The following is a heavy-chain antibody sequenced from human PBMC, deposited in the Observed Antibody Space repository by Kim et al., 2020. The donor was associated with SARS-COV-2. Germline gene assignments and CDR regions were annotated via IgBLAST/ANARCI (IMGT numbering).Heavy chain of an antibody. CDR1: GDSVSSNSAA. D-gene: IGHD6-13*01. CDR2: TYYRSKWYN. J-gene: IGHJ6*02. CDR3: ARGAVAAAGQGYYYGMDV. V-gene: IGHV6-1*01. Sequence: SQTLSLTCAISGDSVSSNSAAWNWIRQSPSRGLEWLGRTYYRSKWYNDYAVSVKSRITINPDTSKNQFSLQLNSVTPEDTAVYYCARGAVAAAGQGYYYGMDVWGQGTTVTVSS.